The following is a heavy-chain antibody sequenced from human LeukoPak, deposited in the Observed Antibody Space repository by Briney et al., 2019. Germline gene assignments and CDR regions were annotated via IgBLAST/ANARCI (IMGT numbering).Heavy chain of an antibody. V-gene: IGHV4-34*01. D-gene: IGHD6-13*01. J-gene: IGHJ4*02. Sequence: SETLSLTCAVYGGPFSGYYWSWIRQPPGKGPEWIGEINHSGSTNYNPSLKSRVTISVDTSKNQFSLKLSSVTAADTAVYYCARSGAAEGFDYWGQGTLVTVSS. CDR1: GGPFSGYY. CDR3: ARSGAAEGFDY. CDR2: INHSGST.